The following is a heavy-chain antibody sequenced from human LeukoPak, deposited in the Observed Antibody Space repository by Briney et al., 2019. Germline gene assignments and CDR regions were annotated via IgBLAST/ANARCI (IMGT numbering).Heavy chain of an antibody. J-gene: IGHJ6*04. D-gene: IGHD3-10*02. CDR2: ISSSGSTI. V-gene: IGHV3-48*04. Sequence: PGGSLRLSCAASGFTFSSYGMHWVRQAPGKGLEWVSYISSSGSTIYYADSVKGRFTISGDNAKNSLYLQMNSLSAEDTAVYYCAELGITMIGGVWGKGTTVTISS. CDR3: AELGITMIGGV. CDR1: GFTFSSYG.